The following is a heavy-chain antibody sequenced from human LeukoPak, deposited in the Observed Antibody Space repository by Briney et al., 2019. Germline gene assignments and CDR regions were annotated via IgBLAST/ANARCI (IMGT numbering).Heavy chain of an antibody. Sequence: ASVKVSCKASGYTFTSYGISWVRQAPGQGLEWMGWISAYNGNTNYAQKLQGRVTMTTDTSTSTAYMELRSLRSDDTAVYYCARGYCSSTSCGKGYYYYYYMDVWGKGTTVTVSS. CDR2: ISAYNGNT. D-gene: IGHD2-2*01. V-gene: IGHV1-18*01. CDR1: GYTFTSYG. J-gene: IGHJ6*03. CDR3: ARGYCSSTSCGKGYYYYYYMDV.